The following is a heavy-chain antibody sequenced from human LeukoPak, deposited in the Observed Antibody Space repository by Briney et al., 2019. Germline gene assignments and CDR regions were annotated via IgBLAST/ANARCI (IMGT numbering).Heavy chain of an antibody. J-gene: IGHJ4*02. CDR2: IYHSGRT. D-gene: IGHD2-15*01. CDR3: ARVVASTSIDS. Sequence: SETLSLTCTVSGYSISSGYYWGWIRQPPGKGLEWIGSIYHSGRTFYNPSLKSRVTISIDPSKNRFSLKLTSVTAADTAIYYCARVVASTSIDSWGQGTLVTVSS. CDR1: GYSISSGYY. V-gene: IGHV4-38-2*02.